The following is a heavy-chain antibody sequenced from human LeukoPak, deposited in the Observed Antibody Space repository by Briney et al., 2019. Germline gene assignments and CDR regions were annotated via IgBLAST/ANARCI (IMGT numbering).Heavy chain of an antibody. V-gene: IGHV3-21*04. CDR1: GFTFSSYS. Sequence: GGSLRLSCAASGFTFSSYSMNWVRQAPGKGLEWVSSISSSSSYIYYADSVKGRFTISRDNAKNSLYLQMNSLRAEDTALYYCARESPRRYYDFWSGYIANWFDPWGQGTLVTVSS. D-gene: IGHD3-3*01. CDR2: ISSSSSYI. CDR3: ARESPRRYYDFWSGYIANWFDP. J-gene: IGHJ5*02.